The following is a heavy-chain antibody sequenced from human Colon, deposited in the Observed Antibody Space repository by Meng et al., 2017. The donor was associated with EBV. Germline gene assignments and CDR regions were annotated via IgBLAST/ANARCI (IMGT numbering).Heavy chain of an antibody. CDR1: GGSIKSYA. CDR3: AMSLVTGGWLDP. CDR2: ITPLFGET. V-gene: IGHV1-69*01. D-gene: IGHD2-21*02. J-gene: IGHJ5*02. Sequence: QWLLVTSGGEVTRPWSSVKVSCTASGGSIKSYAINWMRQAPGQGLEWMGGITPLFGETNYARNFQGRISFTADDSANTAYMEMSSLRSEDTAVFFCAMSLVTGGWLDPWGQGTLVTVSS.